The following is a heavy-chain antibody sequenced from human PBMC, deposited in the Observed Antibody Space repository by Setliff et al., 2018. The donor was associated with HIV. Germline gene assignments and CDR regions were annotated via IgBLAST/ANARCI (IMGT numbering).Heavy chain of an antibody. CDR1: GGSFNDYY. J-gene: IGHJ4*02. V-gene: IGHV4-34*01. D-gene: IGHD3-10*01. CDR2: IDHSGNI. Sequence: SETRSLTCAVYGGSFNDYYWTWIRQPPGKGLEWIGEIDHSGNIKYHASLKSRVTISKDTSKNQISLKLRSVTAADTAVYYCARGLNYYGSGSYLPLGYWGQGTLVTVSS. CDR3: ARGLNYYGSGSYLPLGY.